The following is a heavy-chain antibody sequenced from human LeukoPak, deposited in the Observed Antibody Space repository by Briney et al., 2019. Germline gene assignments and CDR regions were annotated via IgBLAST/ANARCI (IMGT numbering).Heavy chain of an antibody. J-gene: IGHJ3*02. CDR1: GLTFSNAW. CDR3: TTRPPDIGMGRNAFDI. CDR2: IRSKTDGGTT. V-gene: IGHV3-15*01. D-gene: IGHD5-12*01. Sequence: GGSLRLSCAASGLTFSNAWMSWVRQAPGKGLEWVGRIRSKTDGGTTDYAAPVKGRFTISRDDSKNTLYLQMNSLKTEDTAVYYCTTRPPDIGMGRNAFDIWGQGTMVTVSS.